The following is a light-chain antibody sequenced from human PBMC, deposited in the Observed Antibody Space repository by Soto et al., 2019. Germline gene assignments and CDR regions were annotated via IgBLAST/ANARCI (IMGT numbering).Light chain of an antibody. Sequence: QSVLTQPPSASGTPGQRATISCCGSNSNIGSDIVNCYQLLPGAAHEVLKNTTNQRPSGVPERFSGSKSGTSASLAISGLQSEDEANSSCATWDGGLSGPFVFGTGTKRTVL. J-gene: IGLJ1*01. CDR1: NSNIGSDI. CDR3: ATWDGGLSGPFV. V-gene: IGLV1-44*01. CDR2: TTN.